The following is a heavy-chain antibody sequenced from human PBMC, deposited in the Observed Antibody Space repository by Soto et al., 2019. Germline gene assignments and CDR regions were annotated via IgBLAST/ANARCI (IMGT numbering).Heavy chain of an antibody. D-gene: IGHD3-3*01. J-gene: IGHJ4*02. V-gene: IGHV3-48*02. CDR1: GFTFTSYS. CDR3: ATWGFSTTIP. Sequence: EVQLVESGGGLVQPGGSLRLSCAASGFTFTSYSMNWVRQAPGKGLEWVSYISSSSSTIYYADSVKGRFTISRDNAKNSLNLQMSSLRDEDTAVYYCATWGFSTTIPWGQGTLVTVSS. CDR2: ISSSSSTI.